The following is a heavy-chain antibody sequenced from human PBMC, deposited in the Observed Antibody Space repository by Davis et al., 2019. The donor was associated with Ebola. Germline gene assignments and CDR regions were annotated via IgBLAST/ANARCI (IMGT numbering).Heavy chain of an antibody. D-gene: IGHD5-24*01. CDR1: GFTVSNSY. Sequence: GGSLRLSCAASGFTVSNSYMSWVRQAPGKGLEWVSVIYRGGDIYYADFVRGRFTISRDNSKNALYLQMNSLRAEDTAVYYCARGDGYNYFVRWGQGTLVTVSS. J-gene: IGHJ5*02. V-gene: IGHV3-53*01. CDR3: ARGDGYNYFVR. CDR2: IYRGGDI.